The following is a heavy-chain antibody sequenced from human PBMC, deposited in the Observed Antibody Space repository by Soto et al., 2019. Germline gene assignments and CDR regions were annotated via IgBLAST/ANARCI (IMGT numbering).Heavy chain of an antibody. CDR3: AVAAVREILTEQSSGMAV. D-gene: IGHD6-19*01. J-gene: IGHJ6*02. Sequence: QVQLVQSGAEVKHPGSSVKVSCKASGGTLSDYAVSWVRQARGQGLEWMGGIMPTIDSANYAQKFQGRLTITADESTSTANMELSSLTSDDTAIYYCAVAAVREILTEQSSGMAVWGQGTTVTVSS. CDR2: IMPTIDSA. V-gene: IGHV1-69*01. CDR1: GGTLSDYA.